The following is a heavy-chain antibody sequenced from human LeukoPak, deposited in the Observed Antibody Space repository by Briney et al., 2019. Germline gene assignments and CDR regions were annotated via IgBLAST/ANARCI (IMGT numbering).Heavy chain of an antibody. D-gene: IGHD5-18*01. Sequence: GASVKVSCKASGYTFTGYYMHWVRQAPGQGLEWMGWISAYNGNTNYAQKLQGRVTMTTDTSTSTAYMELRSLRSDDTAVYYCARVERGIQPTPIDYWGQGTLVTVSS. V-gene: IGHV1-18*04. CDR2: ISAYNGNT. CDR3: ARVERGIQPTPIDY. J-gene: IGHJ4*02. CDR1: GYTFTGYY.